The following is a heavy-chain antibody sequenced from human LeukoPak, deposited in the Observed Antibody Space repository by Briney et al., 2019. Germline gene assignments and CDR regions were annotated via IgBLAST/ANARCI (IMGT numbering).Heavy chain of an antibody. D-gene: IGHD6-6*01. V-gene: IGHV1-69*06. CDR2: IIPIFGTA. CDR3: ARMHSSSTPQGTIDY. CDR1: GGTFSSYA. Sequence: SVKVSCKASGGTFSSYAISWVRQAPGQGLEWMGGIIPIFGTANYAQKFQGRVTITADKSTSTAYMELSSLRSEDTAVYYCARMHSSSTPQGTIDYWGQGTLVTVSS. J-gene: IGHJ4*02.